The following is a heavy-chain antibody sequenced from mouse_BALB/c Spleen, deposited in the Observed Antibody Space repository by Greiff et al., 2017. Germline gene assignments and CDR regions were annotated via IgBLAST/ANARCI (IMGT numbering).Heavy chain of an antibody. CDR2: INPYNDGT. J-gene: IGHJ1*01. D-gene: IGHD1-1*01. Sequence: EVKLQESGPELVKPGASVKMSCKASGYTFTSYVMHWVKQKPGQGLEWIGYINPYNDGTKYNEKFKGKATLTSDKSSSTAYMELSSLTSEDSAVYYCARRITTVVGPYWYFDVWGAGTTVTVSS. CDR3: ARRITTVVGPYWYFDV. CDR1: GYTFTSYV. V-gene: IGHV1-14*01.